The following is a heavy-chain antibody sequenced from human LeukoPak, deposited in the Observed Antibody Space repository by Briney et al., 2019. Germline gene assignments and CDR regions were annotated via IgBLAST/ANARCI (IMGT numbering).Heavy chain of an antibody. D-gene: IGHD3-9*01. CDR2: IHREGTTT. V-gene: IGHV3-74*01. CDR3: ARDSDWLLFDY. J-gene: IGHJ4*02. Sequence: PGGSLTLSCAASGLTFSAYWMHWVRQVPGKGLVWVSRIHREGTTTIYADSVKGRFTISRDNGKNTLYLHMNSLRADDTAVYYCARDSDWLLFDYWGQGTLVTVSS. CDR1: GLTFSAYW.